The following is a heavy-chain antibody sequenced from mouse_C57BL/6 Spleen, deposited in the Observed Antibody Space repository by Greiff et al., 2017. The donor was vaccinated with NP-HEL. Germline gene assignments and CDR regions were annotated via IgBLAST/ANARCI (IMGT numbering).Heavy chain of an antibody. V-gene: IGHV1-18*01. CDR2: INPNNGGT. CDR1: GYTFTDYN. Sequence: EVQLQQSGPELVKPGASVKIPCKASGYTFTDYNMDWVKQSHGKSLEWIGDINPNNGGTNYNQKFKGKATLTVDKSSSTAYMELRSLTSEDTAVYYCARRYYDWYFDVWGTGTTVTVSS. CDR3: ARRYYDWYFDV. D-gene: IGHD1-1*01. J-gene: IGHJ1*03.